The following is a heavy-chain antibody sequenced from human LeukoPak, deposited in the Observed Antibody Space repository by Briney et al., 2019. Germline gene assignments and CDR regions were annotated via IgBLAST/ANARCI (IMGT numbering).Heavy chain of an antibody. Sequence: ASVKVSCTASGYTFTSYGISWVRQAPGQGLEWMGWISAYNGNTNYAQKLQGRVTMTTDTSTSTAYMELRSLRSDDTAVYYCALNYGSGSYGYYYYYGMDVWGQGTTVTVSS. CDR2: ISAYNGNT. CDR1: GYTFTSYG. V-gene: IGHV1-18*01. D-gene: IGHD3-10*01. CDR3: ALNYGSGSYGYYYYYGMDV. J-gene: IGHJ6*02.